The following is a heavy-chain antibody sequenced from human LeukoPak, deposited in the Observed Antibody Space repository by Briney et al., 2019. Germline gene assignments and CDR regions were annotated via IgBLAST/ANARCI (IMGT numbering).Heavy chain of an antibody. D-gene: IGHD2-15*01. CDR3: ARDAGYCTGGSCWYFDH. CDR1: GYTFTDYY. J-gene: IGHJ4*02. V-gene: IGHV1-2*02. Sequence: EASVKVSCKASGYTFTDYYMHWVRQAPGQGLEWRGWINLNSGGTNFAQRFQGTDTMTRDTSISTAYMDLSRLISDDTAVYYCARDAGYCTGGSCWYFDHWGQGTLVTVSS. CDR2: INLNSGGT.